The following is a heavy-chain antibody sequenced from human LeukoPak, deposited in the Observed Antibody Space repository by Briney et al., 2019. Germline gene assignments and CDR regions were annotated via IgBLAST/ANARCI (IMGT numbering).Heavy chain of an antibody. D-gene: IGHD6-13*01. CDR1: GGSISSYY. J-gene: IGHJ6*03. Sequence: SETLSLTCTVSGGSISSYYWSWIRQPAGKGLEWIGRIYTSGSTNYNPSLNSRVTISRGTSKNHFSLKLSSVTAADTAVYFCARGRVSSSSWQSVYYYYLYMDVWGKGSTVTVSS. V-gene: IGHV4-4*07. CDR2: IYTSGST. CDR3: ARGRVSSSSWQSVYYYYLYMDV.